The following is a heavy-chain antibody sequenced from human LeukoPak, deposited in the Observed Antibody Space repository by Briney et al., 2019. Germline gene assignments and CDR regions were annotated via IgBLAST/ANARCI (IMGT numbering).Heavy chain of an antibody. V-gene: IGHV4-34*01. J-gene: IGHJ4*02. Sequence: SETLSLTCAVYGGSFSSYYWNWIRQPPGKGLEWIGEINHSGITNYNPSLKSRVTISVDTSKNQLSLKLSSATAADTAVYYCARGSGYVGRAMRWGQGTLVTVSS. CDR3: ARGSGYVGRAMR. CDR1: GGSFSSYY. CDR2: INHSGIT. D-gene: IGHD3-16*01.